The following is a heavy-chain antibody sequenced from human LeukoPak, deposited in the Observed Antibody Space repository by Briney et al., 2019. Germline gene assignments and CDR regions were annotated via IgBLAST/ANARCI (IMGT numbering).Heavy chain of an antibody. V-gene: IGHV3-30*02. CDR1: GFTFSKYS. D-gene: IGHD6-13*01. CDR2: MRYNGGNG. Sequence: QTGGSLRLSSAASGFTFSKYSMHWVRQAPGKGLEWVAFMRYNGGNGYYADSVKGRFTISRDNLKSMLYLQMISLRTDDTGLYFCAKDREEQLVRGWFDPWGQGTLVTVSS. J-gene: IGHJ5*02. CDR3: AKDREEQLVRGWFDP.